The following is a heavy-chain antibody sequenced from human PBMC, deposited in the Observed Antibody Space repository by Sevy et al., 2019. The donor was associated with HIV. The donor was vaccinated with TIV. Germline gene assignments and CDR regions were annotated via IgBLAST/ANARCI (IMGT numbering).Heavy chain of an antibody. CDR3: ARDTYYGSGSYYHYYYYGMDV. J-gene: IGHJ6*02. CDR1: GYTFTSYG. Sequence: ASVKVSCKASGYTFTSYGISWVRQAPGQGLEWMGWISAYNGNTNYAQKLQGRVTMTTDTSTSTAYMEQRSLRSDDTAVYYCARDTYYGSGSYYHYYYYGMDVWGQGTTVTVSS. D-gene: IGHD3-10*01. CDR2: ISAYNGNT. V-gene: IGHV1-18*01.